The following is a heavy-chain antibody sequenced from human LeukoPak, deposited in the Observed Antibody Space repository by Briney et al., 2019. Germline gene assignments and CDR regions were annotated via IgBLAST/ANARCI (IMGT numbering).Heavy chain of an antibody. CDR3: TTDLLGLRGAKNCYYCYGMDV. V-gene: IGHV3-15*01. D-gene: IGHD3-10*01. Sequence: GGSLRLSCAASGFTFSNAWMSWVRQAPGKGLEWVGRIKSKTDGGTTDYAAPVKGRFTISRDDSKNTLYLQMNSLKTEDTAVYYCTTDLLGLRGAKNCYYCYGMDVWGQGTTVTVSS. CDR2: IKSKTDGGTT. J-gene: IGHJ6*02. CDR1: GFTFSNAW.